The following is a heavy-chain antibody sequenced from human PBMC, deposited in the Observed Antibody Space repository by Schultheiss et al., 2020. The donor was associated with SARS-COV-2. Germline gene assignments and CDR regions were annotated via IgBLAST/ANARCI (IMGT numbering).Heavy chain of an antibody. V-gene: IGHV2-5*01. J-gene: IGHJ4*02. Sequence: SGPTLVKPTQTLTLTCTFSGFSLSTSGVGVGWIRQPPGKALEWLALIYWNDDKRYSPSLKSRLTITKYTSKNQVVLTMTNMDPVDTATYYCAHIRRQQLVSLGYYFDYWGQGTLVTVSS. D-gene: IGHD6-13*01. CDR3: AHIRRQQLVSLGYYFDY. CDR1: GFSLSTSGVG. CDR2: IYWNDDK.